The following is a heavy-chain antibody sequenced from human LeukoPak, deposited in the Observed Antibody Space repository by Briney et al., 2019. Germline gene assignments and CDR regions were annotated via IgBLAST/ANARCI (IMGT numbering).Heavy chain of an antibody. D-gene: IGHD6-13*01. CDR3: ARGYSSSWPLDY. J-gene: IGHJ4*02. CDR1: GGSISSYY. CDR2: IYTSGST. Sequence: SETLSLTCTVSGGSISSYYWSWIRQPAGKGLEWIGRIYTSGSTNYNPSLKSRVTISVEKSKNQFSLKLSSVTAADTAVYYCARGYSSSWPLDYWGQGTLVTVSS. V-gene: IGHV4-4*07.